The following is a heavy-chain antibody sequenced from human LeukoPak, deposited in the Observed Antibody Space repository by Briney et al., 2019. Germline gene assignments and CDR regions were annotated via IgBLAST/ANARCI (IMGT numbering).Heavy chain of an antibody. CDR2: ISTYNGDT. V-gene: IGHV1-18*01. J-gene: IGHJ5*02. CDR3: ARERDSSSYSPLDP. CDR1: GYTFTNYG. D-gene: IGHD3-22*01. Sequence: ASVKVSCKASGYTFTNYGLSWVRQAPGQGLEWMGWISTYNGDTYYTQMLQGRVTMTTDTSTSTGYLELRSLRSDDTAVYYCARERDSSSYSPLDPWGQGTLVTVSS.